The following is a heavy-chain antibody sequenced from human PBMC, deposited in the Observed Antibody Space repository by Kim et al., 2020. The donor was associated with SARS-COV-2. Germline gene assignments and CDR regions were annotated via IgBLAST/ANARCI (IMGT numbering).Heavy chain of an antibody. J-gene: IGHJ1*01. CDR3: AKGYDYVWGSYRSEYFQH. CDR2: ISYDGSNK. V-gene: IGHV3-30*18. CDR1: GFTFSSYG. Sequence: GGSLRLSCAASGFTFSSYGMHWVRQAPGKGLEWVAVISYDGSNKYYADSVKGRFTISRDNSKNTLYLQMNSLRAEDTAVYYCAKGYDYVWGSYRSEYFQHWGQGTLVTVSS. D-gene: IGHD3-16*02.